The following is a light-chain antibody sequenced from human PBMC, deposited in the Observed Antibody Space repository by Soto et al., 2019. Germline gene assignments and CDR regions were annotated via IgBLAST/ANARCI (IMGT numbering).Light chain of an antibody. CDR3: ASYTSSSTAV. Sequence: QSVLTQPASVSGSPGQSITISCTGTSSDVGGYNAVSWYQQHPGNAPQLMIYEVINRPSGVSNRFSGSKSGNTASLTISGLQAEDEADYFCASYTSSSTAVFGAGTKVTVL. J-gene: IGLJ3*02. CDR1: SSDVGGYNA. V-gene: IGLV2-14*01. CDR2: EVI.